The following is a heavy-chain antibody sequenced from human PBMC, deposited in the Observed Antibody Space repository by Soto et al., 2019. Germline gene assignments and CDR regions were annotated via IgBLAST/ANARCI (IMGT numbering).Heavy chain of an antibody. CDR3: ARGWGRIFDY. J-gene: IGHJ4*02. V-gene: IGHV4-34*01. D-gene: IGHD7-27*01. CDR2: INHSGST. Sequence: QVQLQQWGAGLLKPSETLSLTCAVYGGSFSGYYWNWIRQPPGKGLEWIGEINHSGSTNYNPSLKSRAVLSVDTSKNQFSLKLSSVTAADTAVYYCARGWGRIFDYWGQGTLVTVSS. CDR1: GGSFSGYY.